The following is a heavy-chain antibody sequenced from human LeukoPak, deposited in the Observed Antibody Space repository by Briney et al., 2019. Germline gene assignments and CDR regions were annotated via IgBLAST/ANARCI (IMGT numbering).Heavy chain of an antibody. V-gene: IGHV3-48*04. CDR3: AREWFGEQLSASSLSTGYYYGMDV. CDR1: GFTFNSFS. D-gene: IGHD3-10*01. Sequence: GGSLRLSCAASGFTFNSFSVNWVRQAPGKGLEWVSYISSSTNIRYYADSVKGRFTISRDNAKNSLYLQMNSLRAEDTAVYYCAREWFGEQLSASSLSTGYYYGMDVWGQGTTVTVSS. CDR2: ISSSTNIR. J-gene: IGHJ6*02.